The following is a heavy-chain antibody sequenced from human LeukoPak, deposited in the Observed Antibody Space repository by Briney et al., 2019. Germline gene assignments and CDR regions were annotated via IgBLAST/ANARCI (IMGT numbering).Heavy chain of an antibody. V-gene: IGHV4-34*01. D-gene: IGHD3-10*01. CDR2: IYYSGST. Sequence: PSETLSLTCAVYGGSFSGYYWSWIRQPPGKGLEWIGSIYYSGSTYYNPSLKSRVTISVDTSKNQFSLKLSSVTAADTAVYYCARDLWFGESQPWGKGTTVTVSS. CDR3: ARDLWFGESQP. CDR1: GGSFSGYY. J-gene: IGHJ6*04.